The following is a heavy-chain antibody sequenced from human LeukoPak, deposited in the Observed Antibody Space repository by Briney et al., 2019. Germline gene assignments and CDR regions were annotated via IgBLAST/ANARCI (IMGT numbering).Heavy chain of an antibody. CDR3: ARERSVVGATDLDY. D-gene: IGHD1-26*01. CDR2: ISWNSGSI. CDR1: GLTFDDSA. J-gene: IGHJ4*02. V-gene: IGHV3-9*01. Sequence: PGGSLRLSCAASGLTFDDSAMHWVRQAPGKGLEWVSGISWNSGSIGYADSVKGRFTISRDNAKNSLYLQMNSLRAEDTAVYYCARERSVVGATDLDYWGQGTLVTVSS.